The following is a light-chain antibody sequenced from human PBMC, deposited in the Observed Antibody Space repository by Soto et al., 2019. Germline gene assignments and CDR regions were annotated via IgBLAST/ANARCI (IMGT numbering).Light chain of an antibody. CDR2: AAS. CDR1: QSVSNN. V-gene: IGKV3-15*01. J-gene: IGKJ2*02. Sequence: EIVMTQSPATLSVSPVERATLSCRASQSVSNNVAWYQQKPGQAPRLLISAASTRATGIPARFSGSGSGTEFILTISSLQSEDFAVYYCQQYHDWPPSTFGQGTKLEIK. CDR3: QQYHDWPPST.